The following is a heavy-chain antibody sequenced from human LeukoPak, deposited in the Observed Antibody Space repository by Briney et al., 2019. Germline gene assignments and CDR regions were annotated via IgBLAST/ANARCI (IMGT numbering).Heavy chain of an antibody. V-gene: IGHV3-23*01. J-gene: IGHJ4*02. CDR3: ANIDQYYYDSSGYYGY. CDR1: GFTFSSYA. D-gene: IGHD3-22*01. Sequence: GGSLRLSCAASGFTFSSYAMSWVRQAPGKGLEWVSAISGSGGSTYYADSVKGRFTISRDNSKNTLYLQMNSLRAEDTAVYYCANIDQYYYDSSGYYGYWGQGTLVTVSS. CDR2: ISGSGGST.